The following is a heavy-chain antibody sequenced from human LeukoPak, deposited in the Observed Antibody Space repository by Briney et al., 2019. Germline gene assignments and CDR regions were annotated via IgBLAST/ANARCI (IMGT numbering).Heavy chain of an antibody. J-gene: IGHJ6*03. CDR1: GYTFTSYG. V-gene: IGHV1-18*01. D-gene: IGHD1-26*01. CDR3: ARDRGSIVGAHHYYYYMDV. CDR2: ISAYNGNT. Sequence: ASVKVSCKASGYTFTSYGISWVRQAPGQGLEWMGWISAYNGNTNYAQKLQGRVTMTTDTSTSTAYMELRSLRSDDTAVYYCARDRGSIVGAHHYYYYMDVRGKGTTVTVSS.